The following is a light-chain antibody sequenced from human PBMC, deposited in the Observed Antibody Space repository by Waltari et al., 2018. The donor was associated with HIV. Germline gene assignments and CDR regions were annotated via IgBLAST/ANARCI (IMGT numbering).Light chain of an antibody. J-gene: IGLJ3*02. V-gene: IGLV3-21*04. CDR1: NIGGNF. CDR2: YNS. Sequence: SYVLTQPPSVSVAPGAAATISCWAWNIGGNFVHWYKQQPGQAPVLVTRYNSDRPSGITDRISGSNSGHTATLTITSVEAGDEATYYCQVWDSSNEHVVFGGGTELTVL. CDR3: QVWDSSNEHVV.